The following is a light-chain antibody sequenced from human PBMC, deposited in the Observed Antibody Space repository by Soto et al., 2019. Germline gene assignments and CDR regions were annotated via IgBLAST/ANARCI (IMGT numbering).Light chain of an antibody. J-gene: IGLJ1*01. CDR3: SSYTSSSTYV. CDR2: EVS. Sequence: QSALTQPASVSGSPGQSITISCTGTSSDVGGYNYVSWYQQHPGKAPKLMIYEVSNRPSGVSNRFSGSKSGNTASLTISGLQAEDEADYYCSSYTSSSTYVFGPATNVTLL. CDR1: SSDVGGYNY. V-gene: IGLV2-14*01.